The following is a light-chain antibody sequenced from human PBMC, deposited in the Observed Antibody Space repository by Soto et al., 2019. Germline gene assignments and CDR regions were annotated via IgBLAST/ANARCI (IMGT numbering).Light chain of an antibody. Sequence: DTQMTQSPSSLSASVGERVTITSGASQGIRNELSWFQQRPGNAPTLLISAASRLQSGVPSRFSGSGSGTDFTLTISSPQPEDFATYYCQQANSFPITVGQGTRLEIK. CDR1: QGIRNE. V-gene: IGKV1-17*01. J-gene: IGKJ5*01. CDR3: QQANSFPIT. CDR2: AAS.